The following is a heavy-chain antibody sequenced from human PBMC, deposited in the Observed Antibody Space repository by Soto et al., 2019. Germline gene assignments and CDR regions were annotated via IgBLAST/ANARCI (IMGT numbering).Heavy chain of an antibody. CDR2: ITASGGGT. Sequence: GGSLRLSCEASGFTFSSSAMSWVRQAPGKGLEWVSAITASGGGTHFADSVKGRFTISRDNSKNTLYLQMNSLRAEDTAVYYCAKDFRAPYGYSTPHGAFDIWGQGTMVTGSS. J-gene: IGHJ3*02. CDR3: AKDFRAPYGYSTPHGAFDI. D-gene: IGHD4-4*01. V-gene: IGHV3-23*01. CDR1: GFTFSSSA.